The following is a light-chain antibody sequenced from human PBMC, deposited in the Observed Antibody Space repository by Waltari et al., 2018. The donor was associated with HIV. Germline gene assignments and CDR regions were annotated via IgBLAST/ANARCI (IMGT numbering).Light chain of an antibody. CDR2: WAD. Sequence: DIVMTQSPDSLAVSLGERATINCKSSQSVLYSSNNKNDLDWYQQKPGQPPKLLIYWADTRESGVPDRFSGRGSGTDFTLTISRRQAEDVAVYYCQQHYSTPLTFGQGTRLEIK. V-gene: IGKV4-1*01. J-gene: IGKJ5*01. CDR1: QSVLYSSNNKND. CDR3: QQHYSTPLT.